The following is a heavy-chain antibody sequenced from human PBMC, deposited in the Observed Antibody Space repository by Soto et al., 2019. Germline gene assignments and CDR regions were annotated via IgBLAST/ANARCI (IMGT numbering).Heavy chain of an antibody. D-gene: IGHD2-15*01. Sequence: ASVKVSCKASGYTFTSYGISWVRQAPGQGLEWMGWISAYNGNTNYAQKLQGRDTMTTDTSTSTAYMELRSLGSDDTAVYYCARDSDCSGGSCYRSPLDYYFYGMDVWGQGTTVNVSS. J-gene: IGHJ6*02. V-gene: IGHV1-18*04. CDR1: GYTFTSYG. CDR3: ARDSDCSGGSCYRSPLDYYFYGMDV. CDR2: ISAYNGNT.